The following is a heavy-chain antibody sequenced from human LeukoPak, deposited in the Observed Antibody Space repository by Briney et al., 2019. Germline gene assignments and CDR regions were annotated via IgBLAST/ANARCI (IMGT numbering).Heavy chain of an antibody. CDR3: AKDWGMGDQLLRTDY. CDR2: IYSGGST. V-gene: IGHV3-53*01. Sequence: GGSLRLSCAASGFTVSTNYMSWVRQAPGKGLEWVSVIYSGGSTYYADSVKGRFTISRDNSNNTLYLQMSSLGAEDTAVYYCAKDWGMGDQLLRTDYWGQGTLVTVSS. D-gene: IGHD2-2*01. J-gene: IGHJ4*02. CDR1: GFTVSTNY.